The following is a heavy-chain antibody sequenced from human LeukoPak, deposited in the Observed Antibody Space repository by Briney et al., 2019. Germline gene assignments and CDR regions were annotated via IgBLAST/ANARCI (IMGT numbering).Heavy chain of an antibody. J-gene: IGHJ4*02. Sequence: SETLSLTCTVPGGSISSYYWSWIRQPPGKGLGWVGYSDYSGSTNYNPSHKSRVTISVDTSKNQFSLKPSSVTAADTAVYYCARVGWLQLGYFDYWGQGTLVTVSS. CDR2: SDYSGST. D-gene: IGHD5-24*01. V-gene: IGHV4-59*01. CDR3: ARVGWLQLGYFDY. CDR1: GGSISSYY.